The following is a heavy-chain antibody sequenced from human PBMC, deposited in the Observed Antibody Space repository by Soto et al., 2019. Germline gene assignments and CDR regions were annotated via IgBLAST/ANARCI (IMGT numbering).Heavy chain of an antibody. D-gene: IGHD3-16*01. V-gene: IGHV6-1*01. CDR3: AREFRYYESSDSYFDC. Sequence: SETLSLTCAISGASVSSNSAAWNWIRQSPSRGLEWLGRTYYRAKWYNDYAVSVKSRITVTPDTSKNQFSLHLNSVTPEDTAVYYCAREFRYYESSDSYFDCWGQGALVTVST. CDR2: TYYRAKWYN. CDR1: GASVSSNSAA. J-gene: IGHJ4*03.